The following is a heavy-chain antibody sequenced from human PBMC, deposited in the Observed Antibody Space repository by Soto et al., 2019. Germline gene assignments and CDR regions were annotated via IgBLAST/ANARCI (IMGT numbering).Heavy chain of an antibody. CDR2: INSDGSST. D-gene: IGHD3-3*01. Sequence: EVQLVESGGGLVKPGGSLKLSCAASGFTFSSYWMNWVRQAPGKGLVWVSRINSDGSSTSYADSVKGRFTISRDNAKNMLYLQMNSLGAEDSAVYYCERAGGASIFGVVITGEADAFDIWGPGNIGNVSS. CDR1: GFTFSSYW. V-gene: IGHV3-74*01. J-gene: IGHJ3*02. CDR3: ERAGGASIFGVVITGEADAFDI.